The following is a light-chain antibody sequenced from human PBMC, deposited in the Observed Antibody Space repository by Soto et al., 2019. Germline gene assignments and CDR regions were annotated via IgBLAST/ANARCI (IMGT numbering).Light chain of an antibody. V-gene: IGKV3-15*01. CDR2: GAS. J-gene: IGKJ1*01. CDR3: QQYNNWPPWT. CDR1: QSVSSN. Sequence: EMVMTQSPATLSMSPGERATLSCRASQSVSSNLAWYQQKPCQSPRLLIYGASTRATGIPARFSGSGSGTEFTLTISSLQYEDFAIYYCQQYNNWPPWTFGQGTKVDI.